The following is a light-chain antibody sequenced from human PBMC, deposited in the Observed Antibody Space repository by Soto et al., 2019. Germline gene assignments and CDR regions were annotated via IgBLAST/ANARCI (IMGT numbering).Light chain of an antibody. J-gene: IGKJ1*01. Sequence: DIQMTQSPSSLSASVGDRVTITCQASQDIRNYLNWYHQKPGKAPKLLIYDASNLEAGVPSRFSGRGSGTDFTFTISSLQPEDIGTYYCQQYNNWPPWTFGQGTKVEIK. V-gene: IGKV1-33*01. CDR1: QDIRNY. CDR3: QQYNNWPPWT. CDR2: DAS.